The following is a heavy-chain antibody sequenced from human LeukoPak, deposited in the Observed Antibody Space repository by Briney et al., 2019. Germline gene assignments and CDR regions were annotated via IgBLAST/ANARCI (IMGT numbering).Heavy chain of an antibody. Sequence: GGSLRLSCEVSGFSLSDYWMSWVRQAPGKGLEWVSSISRNSRHVYYGGSVWGRFTISRDDARNSLFLEMNSLRAEDMAVYYCVRDFMGMGGTTAYLHYWGQGTLVTVSS. CDR3: VRDFMGMGGTTAYLHY. CDR1: GFSLSDYW. D-gene: IGHD1-26*01. CDR2: ISRNSRHV. J-gene: IGHJ1*01. V-gene: IGHV3-21*01.